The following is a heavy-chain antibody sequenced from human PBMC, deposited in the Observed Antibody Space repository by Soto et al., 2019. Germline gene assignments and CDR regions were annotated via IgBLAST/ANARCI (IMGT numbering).Heavy chain of an antibody. Sequence: EVQLSESGGNLVQPGGSLRLSCAASGFTFSSYVMSWVRQAPGKGLEWVSTISGSGASIYDADSVKGRFTISRDNSKNTVYLQMNSLRAEDTAVYYCAKDGLGSCTGGTCYGSDYWGQGTLVTVSS. CDR2: ISGSGASI. CDR3: AKDGLGSCTGGTCYGSDY. J-gene: IGHJ4*02. D-gene: IGHD2-15*01. V-gene: IGHV3-23*01. CDR1: GFTFSSYV.